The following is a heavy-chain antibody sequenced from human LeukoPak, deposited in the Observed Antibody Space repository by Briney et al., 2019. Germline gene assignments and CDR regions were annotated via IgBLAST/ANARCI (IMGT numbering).Heavy chain of an antibody. CDR2: INPNSGGT. CDR3: ARDGAYYYDSSGSGDYYYGMDV. D-gene: IGHD3-22*01. Sequence: ASVKVSCKASGGTFNNYAINWVRQAPGQGLEWMGRINPNSGGTNYAQKFQGRVTMTRDTSISTAYMELSRLRSDDTAVYYCARDGAYYYDSSGSGDYYYGMDVWGQGTTVTVSS. J-gene: IGHJ6*02. CDR1: GGTFNNYA. V-gene: IGHV1-2*06.